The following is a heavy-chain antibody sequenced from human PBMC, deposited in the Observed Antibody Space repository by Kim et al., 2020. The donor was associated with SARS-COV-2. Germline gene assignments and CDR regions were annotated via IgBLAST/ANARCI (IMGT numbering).Heavy chain of an antibody. J-gene: IGHJ4*02. Sequence: GPTLVNPTQTLTLTCTFSGFSLSTGGVGVGWIRQPPREALEWLALIYWDDDKRYSPSLKTRLTITKDTSKNQVVLTMTNMDPVDTATYFCARNAIQGDNRIFDYWGQGTLVTVSS. V-gene: IGHV2-5*02. CDR3: ARNAIQGDNRIFDY. CDR1: GFSLSTGGVG. CDR2: IYWDDDK. D-gene: IGHD2-21*02.